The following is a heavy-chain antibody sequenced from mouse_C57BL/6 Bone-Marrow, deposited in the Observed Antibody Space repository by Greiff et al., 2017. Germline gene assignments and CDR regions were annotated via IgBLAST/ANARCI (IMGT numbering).Heavy chain of an antibody. J-gene: IGHJ4*01. CDR3: ARGGTPFYAMDY. V-gene: IGHV1-55*01. Sequence: VQLQQSGAELVKPGASVKMSCKASGYTFTSYWITWVKQRPGQGLEWIGDIYPGSGSTNYNEKFKSKATLTVDTSSSTAYMQLSSLTSEDSAVYYGARGGTPFYAMDYWGQGTSVTVSS. CDR2: IYPGSGST. CDR1: GYTFTSYW. D-gene: IGHD2-14*01.